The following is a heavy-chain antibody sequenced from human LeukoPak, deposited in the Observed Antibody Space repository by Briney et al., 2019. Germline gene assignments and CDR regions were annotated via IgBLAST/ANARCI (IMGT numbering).Heavy chain of an antibody. CDR1: GGTFSSYA. J-gene: IGHJ6*03. Sequence: ASVKVSCKASGGTFSSYAISWVRQAPGQGLEWIGGIIPIFGTANYAQKFQGRVTITADESTSTAYMELSSLRSEDTAVYYCARVLIPQDRYYYYMDVWGKGTTVTISS. V-gene: IGHV1-69*13. CDR3: ARVLIPQDRYYYYMDV. D-gene: IGHD2-15*01. CDR2: IIPIFGTA.